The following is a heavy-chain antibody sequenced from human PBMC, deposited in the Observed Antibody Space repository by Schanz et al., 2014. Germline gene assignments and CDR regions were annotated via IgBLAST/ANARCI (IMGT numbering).Heavy chain of an antibody. Sequence: QLQLQESGPGLVKPSETLSLTCTVSGGSISTTTFYWGWIRQPPGKGLEWIGSIYYSGSTYQTPPLGSRVTISVDTPKNLFSLKLNSVTAADTALYYCARGTVTTPFDLWGRGRLITVSS. V-gene: IGHV4-39*01. J-gene: IGHJ2*01. CDR3: ARGTVTTPFDL. CDR2: IYYSGST. CDR1: GGSISTTTFY. D-gene: IGHD4-17*01.